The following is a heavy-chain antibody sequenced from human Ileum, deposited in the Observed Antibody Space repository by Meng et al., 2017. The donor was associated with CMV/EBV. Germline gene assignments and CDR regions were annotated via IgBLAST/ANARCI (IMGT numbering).Heavy chain of an antibody. J-gene: IGHJ3*02. D-gene: IGHD2-15*01. CDR1: AVSSANGGCS. V-gene: IGHV4-31*02. CDR3: ARERQGYSDDLDI. CDR2: SEYSGSG. Sequence: CAVSSANGGCSRRWSRQRPAKGMEWIGYSEYSGSGYSNPSLKSRLTMSVETSKNQFFLKLTSVTAADTAVYDCARERQGYSDDLDIWGQGTMVTVSS.